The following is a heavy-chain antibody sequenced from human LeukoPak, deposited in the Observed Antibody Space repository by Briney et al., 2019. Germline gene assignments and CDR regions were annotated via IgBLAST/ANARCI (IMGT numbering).Heavy chain of an antibody. V-gene: IGHV3-23*01. Sequence: PGGSLRLSCAASGFTFSSYAMSWVRQAPGKGLEWVSAISGSGGSTYYADSVRGRFTISRDNSKNTLYLQMNSLRAEDTAVYYCAKVGARLRYFDWQQENFDYWGQGTLVTVSS. CDR3: AKVGARLRYFDWQQENFDY. D-gene: IGHD3-9*01. CDR2: ISGSGGST. CDR1: GFTFSSYA. J-gene: IGHJ4*02.